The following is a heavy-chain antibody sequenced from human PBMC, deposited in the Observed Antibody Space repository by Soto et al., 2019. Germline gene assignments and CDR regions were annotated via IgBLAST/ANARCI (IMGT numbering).Heavy chain of an antibody. CDR2: IYYSGST. D-gene: IGHD1-7*01. Sequence: QVQLQESGPGLVKPSETLSLTCTVSVGSISSYYWSWIRQPPGKGLEWIGYIYYSGSTNYNPSLKSRVSISVDTSKNQCYLKLSSVTAADTAVYYCARDRGTGTTGWFDPWGQGTLVTVSS. CDR1: VGSISSYY. J-gene: IGHJ5*01. V-gene: IGHV4-59*01. CDR3: ARDRGTGTTGWFDP.